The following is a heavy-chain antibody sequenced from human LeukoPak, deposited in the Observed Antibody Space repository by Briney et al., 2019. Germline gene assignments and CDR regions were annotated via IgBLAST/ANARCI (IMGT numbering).Heavy chain of an antibody. J-gene: IGHJ4*02. Sequence: SVKVSCKASGGTFSSYAISWVRQAPGQGLKWMGGIIPIFGTANYAQKFQGRVTITADESTSTAYMELSSLRSEDTALYYCARDLMVATGRPQPIDYWGQGTLVTVSS. V-gene: IGHV1-69*13. CDR1: GGTFSSYA. D-gene: IGHD2-8*01. CDR3: ARDLMVATGRPQPIDY. CDR2: IIPIFGTA.